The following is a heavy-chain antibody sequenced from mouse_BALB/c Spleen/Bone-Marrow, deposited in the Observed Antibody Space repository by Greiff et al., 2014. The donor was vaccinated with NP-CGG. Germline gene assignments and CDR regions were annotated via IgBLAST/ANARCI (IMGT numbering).Heavy chain of an antibody. Sequence: EVQVVESGGGLVQPGGSRKLSCAASGFTFSSFGMHWVRQAPEKGLEWVAYISNGSSTIYYADTVKGRFTISRDNLKNTLFLQMTSLRSEDTAMYYCARKGAMITHYYAMDYWGQGTSVTVSS. CDR3: ARKGAMITHYYAMDY. CDR2: ISNGSSTI. D-gene: IGHD2-4*01. V-gene: IGHV5-17*02. J-gene: IGHJ4*01. CDR1: GFTFSSFG.